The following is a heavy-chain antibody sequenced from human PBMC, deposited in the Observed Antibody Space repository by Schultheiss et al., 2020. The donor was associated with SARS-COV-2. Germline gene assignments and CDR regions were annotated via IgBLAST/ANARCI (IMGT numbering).Heavy chain of an antibody. CDR2: ISYDGSKK. V-gene: IGHV3-30*18. J-gene: IGHJ4*02. CDR1: GFTFSDYG. D-gene: IGHD3-10*01. CDR3: AKDKARYWISFDY. Sequence: GGSLRLSCAASGFTFSDYGMHWVRQAPGKGLEWVAFISYDGSKKYDADSVRGRFTISRDNSKNTLYLQMNSLRAEDTAVYYCAKDKARYWISFDYWGQGTLVTVSS.